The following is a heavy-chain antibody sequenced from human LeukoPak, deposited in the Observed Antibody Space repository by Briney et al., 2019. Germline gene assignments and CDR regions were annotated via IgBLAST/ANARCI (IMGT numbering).Heavy chain of an antibody. CDR3: ARGLGEPGAPKNYYYYYMDV. V-gene: IGHV4-39*01. D-gene: IGHD3-10*01. CDR2: IYYSGST. J-gene: IGHJ6*03. CDR1: GGSISSSSYY. Sequence: TSETLSLTCTVPGGSISSSSYYWGWIRQPPGKGLEWIGSIYYSGSTYYNPSLKSRVTISVDTSKNQFSLKLSSVTAADTAVYYCARGLGEPGAPKNYYYYYMDVWGKGTTVTISS.